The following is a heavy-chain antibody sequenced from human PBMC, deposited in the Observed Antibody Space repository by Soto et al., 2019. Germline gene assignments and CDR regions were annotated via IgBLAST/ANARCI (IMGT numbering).Heavy chain of an antibody. Sequence: ASVKVSCKASGYTFTSYGISWVRQAPGQGFEWMGWISAYNGNTNYAQKLQGRVTMTTDTSTSTAYMELRSLRSDDTAVYYCARHWRMDYYDSSGYSDYWGQGTLVTVSS. CDR1: GYTFTSYG. D-gene: IGHD3-22*01. CDR3: ARHWRMDYYDSSGYSDY. V-gene: IGHV1-18*01. J-gene: IGHJ4*02. CDR2: ISAYNGNT.